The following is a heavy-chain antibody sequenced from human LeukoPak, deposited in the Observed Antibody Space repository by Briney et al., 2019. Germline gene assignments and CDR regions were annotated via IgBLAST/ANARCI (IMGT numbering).Heavy chain of an antibody. V-gene: IGHV3-30*02. Sequence: GGSLRLSCAAPGFTFSSYGMHWVRQAPGKGLEWVAFIRYDGSNKYYADSVKGRFTISRDNSKNTLYLQMNSLRAEDTAVYYCAKEEFCSGGSCYPDYWGQGTLVTVSS. CDR1: GFTFSSYG. CDR2: IRYDGSNK. CDR3: AKEEFCSGGSCYPDY. D-gene: IGHD2-15*01. J-gene: IGHJ4*02.